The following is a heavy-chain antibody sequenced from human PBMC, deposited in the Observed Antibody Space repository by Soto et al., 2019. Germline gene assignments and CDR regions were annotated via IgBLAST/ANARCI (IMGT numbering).Heavy chain of an antibody. Sequence: EVQLLESGGGLVQPGGSLRLSCAASGFTFSSYAMSWVRQAPGKGLECVSAISGSGGSTYYADSVKGRFTISRDNSKNTLYLQMNSLRAEDTAVYYCAKDWVRFLEWLLPYYFDYWGQGTLVTVSS. CDR2: ISGSGGST. V-gene: IGHV3-23*01. CDR1: GFTFSSYA. CDR3: AKDWVRFLEWLLPYYFDY. D-gene: IGHD3-3*01. J-gene: IGHJ4*02.